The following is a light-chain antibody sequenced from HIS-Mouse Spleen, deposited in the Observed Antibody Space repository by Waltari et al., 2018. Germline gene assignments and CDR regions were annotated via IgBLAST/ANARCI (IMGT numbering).Light chain of an antibody. CDR2: SNN. J-gene: IGLJ2*01. CDR3: AAWDDSLNGPV. CDR1: SSNIGSNT. Sequence: QSVLTQPPSASGTPGQRVTISCSGSSSNIGSNTVNWYQQLPGTAPNLPCYSNNQRPSGVPDRFSGSKSGTSASLAISGLQSEDEADYYCAAWDDSLNGPVFGGGTKLTVL. V-gene: IGLV1-44*01.